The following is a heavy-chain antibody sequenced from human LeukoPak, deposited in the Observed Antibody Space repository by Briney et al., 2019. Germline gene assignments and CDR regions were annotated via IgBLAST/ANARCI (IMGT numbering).Heavy chain of an antibody. CDR2: ISGSGGNT. J-gene: IGHJ4*02. V-gene: IGHV3-23*01. CDR3: ARHMVGTTTRLDY. CDR1: GFIFSGYA. D-gene: IGHD4/OR15-4a*01. Sequence: GGSLRLSCTISGFIFSGYAMSWVRQAPGKGLEWVSAISGSGGNTYYADSVKGRFTISRDNSKNTVYLQMNSLRAEDTAVYYCARHMVGTTTRLDYWGQGTLVTVSS.